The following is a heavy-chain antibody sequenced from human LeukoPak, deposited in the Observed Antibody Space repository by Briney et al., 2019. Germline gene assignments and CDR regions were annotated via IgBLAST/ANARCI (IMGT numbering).Heavy chain of an antibody. Sequence: ASVKVSCKASGYTFTSYAMHWVRQAPGQRLEWMGWINAGNGNTKYSQKFQGRVTITRDTSASTAYMELSSLRSEDTAVYYCAREYGSGSSPVKSAFDIWGQGTMVTVSS. CDR1: GYTFTSYA. V-gene: IGHV1-3*01. J-gene: IGHJ3*02. CDR2: INAGNGNT. CDR3: AREYGSGSSPVKSAFDI. D-gene: IGHD3-10*01.